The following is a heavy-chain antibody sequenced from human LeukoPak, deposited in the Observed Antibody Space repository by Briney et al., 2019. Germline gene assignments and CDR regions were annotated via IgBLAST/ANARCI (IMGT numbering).Heavy chain of an antibody. CDR3: ARESGKFDY. J-gene: IGHJ4*02. CDR1: GFTFSNYW. V-gene: IGHV3-74*01. Sequence: GGSLRLSCAASGFTFSNYWMHWVRQAPGKGLVWISRINSDGSSTSYADSVKGRFSISRDNSKNSLFLEMSSLRTEDTAMYYCARESGKFDYWGQGTLVAVSS. CDR2: INSDGSST.